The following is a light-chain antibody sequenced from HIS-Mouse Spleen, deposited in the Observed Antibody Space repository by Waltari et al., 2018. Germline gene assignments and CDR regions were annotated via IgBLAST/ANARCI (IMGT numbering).Light chain of an antibody. V-gene: IGKV3-20*01. Sequence: EIVLTQSPGTMSLSPGERATLSVRASQSVSSSYLAWYQQKPGQAARLLIYGASSRAIGIPDRLSGSGSGTDFTLTISRLEPEDFAVYYCQQYGSSPPWTFGQGTKLEIK. CDR1: QSVSSSY. CDR3: QQYGSSPPWT. CDR2: GAS. J-gene: IGKJ2*02.